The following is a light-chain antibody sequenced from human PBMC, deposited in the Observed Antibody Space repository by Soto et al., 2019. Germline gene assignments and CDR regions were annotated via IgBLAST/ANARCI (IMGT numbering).Light chain of an antibody. CDR1: NIGRKS. CDR2: DDS. J-gene: IGLJ1*01. V-gene: IGLV3-21*02. Sequence: SYGLTQPPSVSLSPGQTARITCGGNNIGRKSVHWYQQKPGQAPVLVVYDDSDRRSGIPERFSGSNSGNTATLTISRVEAGDEADYYCQVWDSSSDNIYVFGTGTKVTVL. CDR3: QVWDSSSDNIYV.